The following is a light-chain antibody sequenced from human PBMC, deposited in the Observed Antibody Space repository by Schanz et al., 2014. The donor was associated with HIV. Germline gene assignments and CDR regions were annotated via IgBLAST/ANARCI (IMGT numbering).Light chain of an antibody. V-gene: IGKV3-15*01. CDR2: GAS. CDR3: QQYNNWPPWT. CDR1: QSVSSSY. Sequence: EIVMTQSPATLSVSPGERATLSCRASQSVSSSYLAWYQQKPGQAPRLLIYGASSRATGFPARFSGGGSGTDFTLTISSLQSEDFAVYSCQQYNNWPPWTLGQGTKVEIK. J-gene: IGKJ1*01.